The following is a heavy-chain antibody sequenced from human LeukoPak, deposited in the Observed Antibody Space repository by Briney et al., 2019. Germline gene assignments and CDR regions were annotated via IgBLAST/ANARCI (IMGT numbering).Heavy chain of an antibody. V-gene: IGHV4-4*07. CDR1: GGSISAYY. CDR3: VRDLDY. J-gene: IGHJ4*02. Sequence: KSSETLSLTCTVSGGSISAYYWSWIRQPAGKGPEWIGRIYTGGTIYNPSLQSRVAISVGRSKNQISLRLNSVTAADTAIYYCVRDLDYWGQGTLVTVSS. CDR2: IYTGGT.